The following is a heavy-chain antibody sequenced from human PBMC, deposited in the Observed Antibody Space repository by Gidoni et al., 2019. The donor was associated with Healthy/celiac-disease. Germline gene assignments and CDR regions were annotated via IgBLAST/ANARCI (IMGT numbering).Heavy chain of an antibody. Sequence: EVQLVQSGAEVKKPGESLKISCTVSGYSFSTYWIGWVRQMPGKGLEWMGIIYPGDSDTKYSPSFQGQVTISADRSISTAYLQWSSLKASDTAMYYCARQAVDGKWPQFLFDSWGQGTLVTVSS. V-gene: IGHV5-51*01. J-gene: IGHJ4*02. CDR1: GYSFSTYW. CDR3: ARQAVDGKWPQFLFDS. CDR2: IYPGDSDT. D-gene: IGHD2-21*01.